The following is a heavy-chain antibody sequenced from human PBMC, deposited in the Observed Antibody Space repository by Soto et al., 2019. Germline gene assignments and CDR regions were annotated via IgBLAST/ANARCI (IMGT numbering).Heavy chain of an antibody. CDR1: GDSFSSNSAA. J-gene: IGHJ6*02. Sequence: SQTLSLTCAISGDSFSSNSAAWNWIRQSPSRGLEWLGRTYYRSKWYNDYAVSVKSRITINPDTSKNQFSLQLNSVTPEDTAVYYCARGIGVAAAFPYGMDVWGQGTTVTVSS. V-gene: IGHV6-1*01. CDR3: ARGIGVAAAFPYGMDV. D-gene: IGHD6-13*01. CDR2: TYYRSKWYN.